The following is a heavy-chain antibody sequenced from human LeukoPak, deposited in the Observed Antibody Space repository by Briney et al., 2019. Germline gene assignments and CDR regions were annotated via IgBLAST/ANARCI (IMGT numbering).Heavy chain of an antibody. CDR2: INPNSGGT. J-gene: IGHJ5*02. CDR1: GYTFTGYY. D-gene: IGHD6-19*01. Sequence: GASVKVSCKASGYTFTGYYMHWVRQAPGKGLEWMGWINPNSGGTNYAQKFQGRVTMTRDTSISTAYMELSRLRSDDTAVYYCARETGVVAVAGTILNWFDPWGQGTLVTVSS. V-gene: IGHV1-2*02. CDR3: ARETGVVAVAGTILNWFDP.